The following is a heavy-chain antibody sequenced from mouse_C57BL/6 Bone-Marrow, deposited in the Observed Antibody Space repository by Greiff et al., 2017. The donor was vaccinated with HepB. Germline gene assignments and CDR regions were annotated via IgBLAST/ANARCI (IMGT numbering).Heavy chain of an antibody. CDR1: GFSLTSYG. Sequence: VMLVESGPGLVQPSQSLSITCTVSGFSLTSYGVHWVRQSPGKGLEWLGVIWSGGSTDYNAAFISRLSISKDNSKSQVFFKMNSLQADDTAIYYCARNGVTTVVGGYFDVWGTGTTVTVSS. J-gene: IGHJ1*03. CDR2: IWSGGST. D-gene: IGHD1-1*01. CDR3: ARNGVTTVVGGYFDV. V-gene: IGHV2-2*01.